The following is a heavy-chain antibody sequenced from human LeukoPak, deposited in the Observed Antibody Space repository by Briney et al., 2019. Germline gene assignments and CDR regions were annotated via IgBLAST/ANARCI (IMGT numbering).Heavy chain of an antibody. CDR1: EFTFGSYW. Sequence: GGSLRLSCTASEFTFGSYWMTWVRQAPGKGLEWVANINRDGSKNHFVDSVKGRFTISRDNAKNFLYLQMNSLRAEDTAVYFCARDSSPYCGDDCYFDAFDLWGQGTMVTVSS. V-gene: IGHV3-7*03. CDR2: INRDGSKN. CDR3: ARDSSPYCGDDCYFDAFDL. D-gene: IGHD2-21*02. J-gene: IGHJ3*01.